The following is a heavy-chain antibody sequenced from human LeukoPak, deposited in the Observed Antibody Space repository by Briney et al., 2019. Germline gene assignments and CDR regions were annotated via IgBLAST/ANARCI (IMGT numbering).Heavy chain of an antibody. CDR3: GRDGSSGWYRGWFDP. Sequence: GGSLRLSCAASGFTFSSYWVSWVRQAPGKGLEWVANIKQDGSEKYYVDSVKGRFTTSRDNARNSLYLQMNSLRAEDTAVYYCGRDGSSGWYRGWFDPWSQGTLVTVSS. D-gene: IGHD6-19*01. J-gene: IGHJ5*02. V-gene: IGHV3-7*01. CDR1: GFTFSSYW. CDR2: IKQDGSEK.